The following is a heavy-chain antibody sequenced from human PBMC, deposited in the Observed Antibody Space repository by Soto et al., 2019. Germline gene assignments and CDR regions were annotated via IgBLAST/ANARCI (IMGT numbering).Heavy chain of an antibody. V-gene: IGHV1-58*02. CDR1: GFTFTSSA. Sequence: SVKVSCKASGFTFTSSAMQWVRQARGQRLEWIGWIVVGSGNTKYAQKFQERVTITRDTSTSTAYMELSSLRSEDTAVYYCARSIVVVTALDYWGQGTLVTVSS. J-gene: IGHJ4*02. CDR3: ARSIVVVTALDY. D-gene: IGHD2-21*02. CDR2: IVVGSGNT.